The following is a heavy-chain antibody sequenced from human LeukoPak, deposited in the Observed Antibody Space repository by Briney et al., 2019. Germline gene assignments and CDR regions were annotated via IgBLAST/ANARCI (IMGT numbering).Heavy chain of an antibody. J-gene: IGHJ4*02. D-gene: IGHD3-10*01. V-gene: IGHV3-23*01. Sequence: GGSLRLSCAASGLIISIYAMTWVRRAPGKGLEWVSSITGSGAGTSYADSVKGRFTISRDNAKNSLYLQMNSLRAEDTAVYYCARVNADYYGSGSGFDYWGQGTLVTVSS. CDR2: ITGSGAGT. CDR1: GLIISIYA. CDR3: ARVNADYYGSGSGFDY.